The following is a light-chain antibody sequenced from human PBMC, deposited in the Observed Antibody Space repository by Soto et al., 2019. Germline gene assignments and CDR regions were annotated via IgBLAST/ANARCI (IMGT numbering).Light chain of an antibody. J-gene: IGLJ1*01. Sequence: ALTQPPSASGSPGQSVTISCTGTSSDVGGYNYVSWYQQHPGKAPKLMIYEVSKRPSGVPDRFSGSKSGNTASLTVSGLQAEDEADYYCSSYAGSNKLGVFGTGTKVTVL. V-gene: IGLV2-8*01. CDR3: SSYAGSNKLGV. CDR1: SSDVGGYNY. CDR2: EVS.